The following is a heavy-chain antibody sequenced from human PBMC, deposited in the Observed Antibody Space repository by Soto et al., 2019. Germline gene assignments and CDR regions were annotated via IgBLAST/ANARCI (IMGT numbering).Heavy chain of an antibody. CDR2: INHSGST. J-gene: IGHJ5*02. V-gene: IGHV4-34*01. CDR1: GGSFSGYY. CDR3: ARAPLLWANWFDP. Sequence: SETLSLTCAVYGGSFSGYYWSWIRQPPGKGLEWIGEINHSGSTNYNPSLKSRVTISVDTSKNQFSLKLSSETAADTAVYYCARAPLLWANWFDPWGQGTLVTVSS. D-gene: IGHD3-10*01.